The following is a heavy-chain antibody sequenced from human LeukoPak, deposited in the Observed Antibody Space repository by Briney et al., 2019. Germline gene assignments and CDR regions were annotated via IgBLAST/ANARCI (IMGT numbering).Heavy chain of an antibody. V-gene: IGHV3-23*01. CDR1: GFTFSAFA. Sequence: GGSLRLSCAASGFTFSAFAMTWVRQAPGXGLEWVSTITDDGYNTYSADSVKGRITFSRDNSKNTLSLQLRSLRAEDTAVYYCAKDLSYTSGASDHWGQGTLVTVSP. D-gene: IGHD6-19*01. J-gene: IGHJ4*02. CDR2: ITDDGYNT. CDR3: AKDLSYTSGASDH.